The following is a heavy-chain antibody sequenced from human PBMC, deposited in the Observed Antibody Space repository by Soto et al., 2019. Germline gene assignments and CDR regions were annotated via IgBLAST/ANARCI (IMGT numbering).Heavy chain of an antibody. CDR3: ASDWAAAGPFDY. V-gene: IGHV1-18*01. CDR1: GYTFTSYG. J-gene: IGHJ4*02. D-gene: IGHD6-13*01. CDR2: ISAYNGNT. Sequence: QVQLVQSGAEVKKPGASVKVSCKASGYTFTSYGISWVRQAPGQGFEWMGWISAYNGNTNYAQKLQGRVTMTTDTSTSAADMELRSLRSDDTAVYYWASDWAAAGPFDYWGQGTLVTVSS.